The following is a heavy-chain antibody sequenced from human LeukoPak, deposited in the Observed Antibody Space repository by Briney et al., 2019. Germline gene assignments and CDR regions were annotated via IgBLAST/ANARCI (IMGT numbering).Heavy chain of an antibody. Sequence: ASVKVSCKASGYTSTGYYMRWVRQAPGQGLEWMGRINPNSGGTNYAQKFQGRVTMTSDTSISTAYMELSRLRSDDTAVYYCARDPPQQPGVPASAFDIWGQGTMVTVSS. V-gene: IGHV1-2*06. D-gene: IGHD6-13*01. CDR3: ARDPPQQPGVPASAFDI. J-gene: IGHJ3*02. CDR2: INPNSGGT. CDR1: GYTSTGYY.